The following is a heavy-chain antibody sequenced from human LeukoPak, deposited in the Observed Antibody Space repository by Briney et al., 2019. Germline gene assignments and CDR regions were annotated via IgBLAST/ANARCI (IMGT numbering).Heavy chain of an antibody. CDR3: ARVTYYDSSGYYYGDAFDI. CDR2: ISSSSSYI. CDR1: GFTFSSYE. V-gene: IGHV3-21*01. J-gene: IGHJ3*02. D-gene: IGHD3-22*01. Sequence: PGGSLRLSCAASGFTFSSYEMNWVRQAPGKGLEWVSSISSSSSYIYYADSVKGRFTISRDNAKNSLYLQMNSLRAEDTAVYYCARVTYYDSSGYYYGDAFDIWGQGTMVTVSS.